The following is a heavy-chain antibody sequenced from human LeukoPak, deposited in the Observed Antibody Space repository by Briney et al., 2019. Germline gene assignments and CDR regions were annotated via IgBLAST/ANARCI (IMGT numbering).Heavy chain of an antibody. Sequence: SETLSLTCTVSGGSISTYWWSWIRQPPGKGLVWIGYIYNSGSTNYNPSLKSRVTISLDTSKNQFSLKLSSVTAADTAVYYCARDYRRSSGVEIWGRGTMVTVSS. CDR1: GGSISTYW. CDR2: IYNSGST. V-gene: IGHV4-59*01. J-gene: IGHJ3*02. CDR3: ARDYRRSSGVEI. D-gene: IGHD2-8*01.